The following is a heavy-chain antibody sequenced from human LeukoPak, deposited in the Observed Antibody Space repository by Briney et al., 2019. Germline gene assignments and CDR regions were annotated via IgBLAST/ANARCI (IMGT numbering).Heavy chain of an antibody. J-gene: IGHJ5*02. D-gene: IGHD2-2*02. V-gene: IGHV4-61*02. CDR2: IYTSGST. CDR1: GGSISSGSYY. Sequence: SSETLSLTCTVSGGSISSGSYYWSWIRQPAGKGLEWIGRIYTSGSTNYNPSLKSRVTISVDTSKNQFSLKLSSVTAADTAVYYCARERSGGYCSRTSCYTISFRPNWFDHWGRGTLVTVSS. CDR3: ARERSGGYCSRTSCYTISFRPNWFDH.